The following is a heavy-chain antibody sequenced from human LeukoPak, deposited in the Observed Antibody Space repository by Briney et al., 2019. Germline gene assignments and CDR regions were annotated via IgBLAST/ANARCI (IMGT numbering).Heavy chain of an antibody. CDR2: INPSGGST. CDR3: ARARSDFWSGYSEYYFDY. CDR1: GYTFTSYY. J-gene: IGHJ4*02. V-gene: IGHV1-46*01. Sequence: ASVKVSCKASGYTFTSYYMHWVRQAPGQGLEWMGIINPSGGSTSYAQKFQGSVTMTRDTSTSTVYMELSSLRSEDTAVYYCARARSDFWSGYSEYYFDYWGQGTLVTVSS. D-gene: IGHD3-3*01.